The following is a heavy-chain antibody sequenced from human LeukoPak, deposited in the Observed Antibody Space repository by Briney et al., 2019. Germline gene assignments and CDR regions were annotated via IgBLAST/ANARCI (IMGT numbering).Heavy chain of an antibody. Sequence: GGSLRLSCAASGFTFSSYAMSWVRQAPGKGLEWASAISGSGGSTYYADSVKGRFTISRDNSKNTLYLQMNSLRAEDTAVYYCAKEGSITIFGVVISYFDYWGQGTLVTVSS. CDR3: AKEGSITIFGVVISYFDY. CDR1: GFTFSSYA. D-gene: IGHD3-3*01. CDR2: ISGSGGST. J-gene: IGHJ4*02. V-gene: IGHV3-23*01.